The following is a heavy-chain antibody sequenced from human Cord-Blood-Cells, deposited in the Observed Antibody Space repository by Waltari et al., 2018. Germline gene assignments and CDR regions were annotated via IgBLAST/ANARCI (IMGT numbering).Heavy chain of an antibody. CDR3: ASSPRYYDFWSGYYNWFDP. J-gene: IGHJ5*02. Sequence: QLQLQESGPGLVKPSETLSLTCTVSGGSLSSSSYYWGWIRQPPGKGLEWIGSSYYSGSTYYNPSLKSRVTISVDTSKNQFSLKLSSVTAADTAVYYCASSPRYYDFWSGYYNWFDPWGQGTLVTVSS. CDR2: SYYSGST. D-gene: IGHD3-3*01. CDR1: GGSLSSSSYY. V-gene: IGHV4-39*01.